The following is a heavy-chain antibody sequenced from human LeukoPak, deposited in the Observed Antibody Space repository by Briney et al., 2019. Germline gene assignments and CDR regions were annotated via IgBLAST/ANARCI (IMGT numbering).Heavy chain of an antibody. CDR1: GFTFSSYE. CDR3: ARDREMATISCDY. V-gene: IGHV3-48*03. CDR2: ISDTANTM. Sequence: GGSLRLSCVASGFTFSSYEMNWVRQAPGKGLEWVSYISDTANTMYYADSVKGRFTISRDKGKNSLFLQMNSLRVDDTAVYYCARDREMATISCDYWGQGTLVTVSS. D-gene: IGHD5-24*01. J-gene: IGHJ4*02.